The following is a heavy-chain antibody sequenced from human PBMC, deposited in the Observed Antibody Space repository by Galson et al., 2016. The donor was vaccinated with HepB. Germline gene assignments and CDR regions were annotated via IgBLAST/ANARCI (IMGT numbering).Heavy chain of an antibody. Sequence: SLRLSCAASGFIFSSYAMSWVRQALGKGLEWVSGISGSGGTTVYADSGKGRFTISRDNSKNTLFLQMDSLRAEDSAIYFCAKVETTAFLPFDFWGQGTLVTVSS. CDR1: GFIFSSYA. D-gene: IGHD5-18*01. CDR2: ISGSGGTT. V-gene: IGHV3-23*01. J-gene: IGHJ4*02. CDR3: AKVETTAFLPFDF.